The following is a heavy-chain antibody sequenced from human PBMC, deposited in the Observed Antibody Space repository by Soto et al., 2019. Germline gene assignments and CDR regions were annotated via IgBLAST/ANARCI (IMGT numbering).Heavy chain of an antibody. D-gene: IGHD6-19*01. J-gene: IGHJ4*02. Sequence: EVQLLESGGGLIQPGGSLRLSCAASGFTFSRHAMIWVRQAPGKGLEWVSGISVSGSSTYYPDSVKGRFTISRDNTKNTLFLQMSSLRAGDTDVYYCAKTVEYISAGVDYWGQGTLVTVSS. V-gene: IGHV3-23*01. CDR1: GFTFSRHA. CDR3: AKTVEYISAGVDY. CDR2: ISVSGSST.